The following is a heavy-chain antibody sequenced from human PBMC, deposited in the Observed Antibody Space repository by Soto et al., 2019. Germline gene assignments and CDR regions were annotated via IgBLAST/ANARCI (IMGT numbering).Heavy chain of an antibody. CDR2: ISASGGST. Sequence: PGESLKISCAASGFTFTTYAMSWVRQAPGKGLEWVSGISASGGSTYYADSVKGRFTISGDNSKNTLYLQMNSLRAEDTAVYYCAKVSYGSDNFDYWGQGTLVTVSS. D-gene: IGHD3-10*01. CDR1: GFTFTTYA. V-gene: IGHV3-23*01. CDR3: AKVSYGSDNFDY. J-gene: IGHJ4*02.